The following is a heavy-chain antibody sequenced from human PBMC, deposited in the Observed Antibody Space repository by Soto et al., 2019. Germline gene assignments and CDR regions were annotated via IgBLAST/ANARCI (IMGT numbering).Heavy chain of an antibody. D-gene: IGHD2-15*01. CDR2: MNANSGNT. V-gene: IGHV1-8*01. J-gene: IGHJ5*02. CDR3: ARSPSGYCSGGSCSRINWFDP. CDR1: GYTFTSYD. Sequence: QVQLVQSGAEVKKPGASVKVSCKASGYTFTSYDINWVRQATGQGQEWMGWMNANSGNTGYAQKFQGIVTMTRNTSISTAYMELSSLRSEDTAVYYCARSPSGYCSGGSCSRINWFDPWGQGTLVTVSS.